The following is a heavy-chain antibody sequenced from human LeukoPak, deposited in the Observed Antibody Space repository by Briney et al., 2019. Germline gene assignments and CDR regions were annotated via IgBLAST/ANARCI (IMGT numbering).Heavy chain of an antibody. CDR1: GYSFPSYW. CDR2: IYPGDSDT. J-gene: IGHJ4*02. D-gene: IGHD3-16*02. Sequence: GESLKISCKGSGYSFPSYWIGWVRQMPGKGLEWMGIIYPGDSDTRYSPSFQGQVTISSDKSISTAYLQWSSLKASDTAMYYCARTYVWGSYRPYYFDYWGQGTLVTVSS. V-gene: IGHV5-51*01. CDR3: ARTYVWGSYRPYYFDY.